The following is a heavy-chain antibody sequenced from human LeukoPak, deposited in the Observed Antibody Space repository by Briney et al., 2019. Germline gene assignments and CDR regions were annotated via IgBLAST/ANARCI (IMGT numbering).Heavy chain of an antibody. CDR1: AFTLSSYE. J-gene: IGHJ4*02. CDR3: ARDVRYCSGGSCSSGDY. Sequence: GGSLRLSCAASAFTLSSYEMNWVRQAPGKGLEWVSYISSSGSTIYYADSVKGRFTISRDNAKNSLYLQTNSLRVEDTAVYYCARDVRYCSGGSCSSGDYWGQGTLVTVSS. CDR2: ISSSGSTI. D-gene: IGHD2-15*01. V-gene: IGHV3-48*03.